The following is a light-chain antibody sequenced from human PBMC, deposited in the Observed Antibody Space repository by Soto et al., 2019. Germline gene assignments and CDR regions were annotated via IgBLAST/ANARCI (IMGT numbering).Light chain of an antibody. Sequence: EIVMTQSPATLSVSPGERATLSCRASQSVSGNLAWYQQKPGQAPRLLIYGASTRATGIPARFSGSGSGTEFTLTISSMQAEDFAVYYCQQYNNWPPLTFGGGTKVEIK. CDR2: GAS. CDR3: QQYNNWPPLT. CDR1: QSVSGN. V-gene: IGKV3-15*01. J-gene: IGKJ4*01.